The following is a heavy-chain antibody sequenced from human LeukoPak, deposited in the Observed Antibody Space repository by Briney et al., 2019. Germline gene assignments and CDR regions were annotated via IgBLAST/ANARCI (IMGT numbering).Heavy chain of an antibody. J-gene: IGHJ4*02. CDR1: GGTFSSFG. V-gene: IGHV1-69*05. D-gene: IGHD2-2*01. CDR3: ASNRGDCSRTSCYFGGDY. Sequence: SVKVSCKASGGTFSSFGFSWVRQAPGQGLEWMGGIIPVFRSANYAQKFQGRVTITTDESTSTVYMELSSLKSEDTAVYFCASNRGDCSRTSCYFGGDYWGQGTQVTVSS. CDR2: IIPVFRSA.